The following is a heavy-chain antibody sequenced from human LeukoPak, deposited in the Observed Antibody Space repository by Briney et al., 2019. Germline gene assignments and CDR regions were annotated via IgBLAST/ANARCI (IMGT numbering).Heavy chain of an antibody. CDR1: GGSISSGGYY. V-gene: IGHV4-31*03. CDR3: ARVNTYDFWSGYYWPYYFDY. D-gene: IGHD3-3*01. Sequence: SETLPLTCTVSGGSISSGGYYWSWIRQHPGKGLEWIGYIYYSGSTYYNPSLKSRVTISVDTSKNQFSLKLSSVTAVDTAVYYCARVNTYDFWSGYYWPYYFDYWGQGTLVTVSS. J-gene: IGHJ4*02. CDR2: IYYSGST.